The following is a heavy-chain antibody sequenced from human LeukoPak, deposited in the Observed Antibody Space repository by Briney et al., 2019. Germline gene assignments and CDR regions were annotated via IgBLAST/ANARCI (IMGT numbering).Heavy chain of an antibody. CDR3: ARVSGITMIVVVNSDAFDI. CDR1: GFTFSSYS. J-gene: IGHJ3*02. Sequence: PGGSLRLSCAASGFTFSSYSMNWVRQPPGKGLEWIGSIYYSGSTYYNPSLKSRVTISVDTSKNQFSLKLSSVTAADTAVYYCARVSGITMIVVVNSDAFDIWGQGTMVTVSS. D-gene: IGHD3-22*01. V-gene: IGHV4-39*07. CDR2: IYYSGST.